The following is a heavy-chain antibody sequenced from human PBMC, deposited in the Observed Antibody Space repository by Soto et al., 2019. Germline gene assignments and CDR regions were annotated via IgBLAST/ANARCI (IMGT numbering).Heavy chain of an antibody. V-gene: IGHV1-18*04. Sequence: ASVKVSCKASGYTFTNYGITWVRQAPGQGLEWMGWISAYNGRTNYAQKVQDRVTMTTDTSTSTAYMELRSLRSDDTAVYYCAKEDVWFAKDYWGQGTLVTVSS. D-gene: IGHD3-10*01. CDR3: AKEDVWFAKDY. CDR1: GYTFTNYG. CDR2: ISAYNGRT. J-gene: IGHJ4*02.